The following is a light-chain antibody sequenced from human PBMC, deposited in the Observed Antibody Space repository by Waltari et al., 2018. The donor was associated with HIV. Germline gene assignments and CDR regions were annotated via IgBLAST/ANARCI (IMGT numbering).Light chain of an antibody. CDR2: DVN. V-gene: IGLV2-11*01. CDR3: CSYADKYTWV. CDR1: SSYVGDYNY. Sequence: QSALTQPRSVSGSPGQSVTISCTGSSSYVGDYNYVSWYQQHPCKAPKLMIFDVNKRPSGVPDHFSGSKSGNTASLTISGLQAEDEADYYCCSYADKYTWVFGGGTKLTVL. J-gene: IGLJ3*02.